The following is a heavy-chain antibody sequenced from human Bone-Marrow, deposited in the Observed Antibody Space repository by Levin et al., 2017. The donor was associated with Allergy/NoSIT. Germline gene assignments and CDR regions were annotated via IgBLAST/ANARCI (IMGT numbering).Heavy chain of an antibody. D-gene: IGHD6-19*01. V-gene: IGHV3-23*01. J-gene: IGHJ4*02. CDR1: GFTFSSFS. CDR3: AKANWVAVAGVN. CDR2: ITGSGDRI. Sequence: ETLSLTCAASGFTFSSFSVSWVRQAPGMGLEWLSGITGSGDRISYADSVKGRFTISRDNSKKTLYLQMNGLRPEDTAIYYCAKANWVAVAGVNWGQGTLVTVSS.